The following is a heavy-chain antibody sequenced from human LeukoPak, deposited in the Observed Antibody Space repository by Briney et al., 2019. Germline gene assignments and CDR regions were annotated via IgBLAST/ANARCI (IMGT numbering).Heavy chain of an antibody. J-gene: IGHJ5*02. CDR1: GGSFSGYY. CDR2: INHSGST. V-gene: IGHV4-34*01. D-gene: IGHD2-2*01. CDR3: AREGLRDSSTSSLVDP. Sequence: SETLSLTCAVYGGSFSGYYWSWIRQPPGKGLEWIGEINHSGSTNYNPSLKSRVTISVDTSKNQFSLKPSSVTAADTAVYYCAREGLRDSSTSSLVDPWGQGTLVTVSS.